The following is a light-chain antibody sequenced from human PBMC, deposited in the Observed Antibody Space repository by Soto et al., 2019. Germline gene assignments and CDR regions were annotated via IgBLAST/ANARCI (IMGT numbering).Light chain of an antibody. J-gene: IGKJ5*01. CDR3: QQSYSPPPIT. CDR1: QSIGRF. CDR2: AAS. Sequence: DIQTTQSPSSLSASVRDRVTVTCRASQSIGRFLNWYQQKPGKAPALLIYAASSLQSGVPSRFSGSGSGTDFTLTISSLQPEDFATYYCQQSYSPPPITFGQGTRLEIK. V-gene: IGKV1-39*01.